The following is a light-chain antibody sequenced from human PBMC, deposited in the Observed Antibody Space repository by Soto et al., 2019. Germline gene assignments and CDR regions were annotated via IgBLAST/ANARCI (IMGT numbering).Light chain of an antibody. CDR1: EGLLHSDGKTY. V-gene: IGKV2D-29*01. CDR2: EVY. J-gene: IGKJ5*01. CDR3: MQSIQLLIT. Sequence: VLTQTPLSLSVTPGRPGSLSCQSSEGLLHSDGKTYLYWYLQKQGQPTQLLIYEVYNRFPGVPGRFSGSGSGTDFTLNIRRVEAEEVGVYYCMQSIQLLITFGQGTRLEIK.